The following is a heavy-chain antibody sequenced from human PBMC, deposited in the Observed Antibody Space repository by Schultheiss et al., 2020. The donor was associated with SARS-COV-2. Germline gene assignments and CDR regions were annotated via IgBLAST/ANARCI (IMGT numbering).Heavy chain of an antibody. Sequence: SETLSLTCTVSGGSISSYYWSWIRQPPGKGLEWIGRISTSGSTYYNPSLKSRVTISVDTSKNQFSLKLSSVTAADTAVYYCAREIDAIDSSGHWFDPWGQGTLVTVSS. V-gene: IGHV4-4*08. J-gene: IGHJ5*02. CDR2: ISTSGST. CDR1: GGSISSYY. CDR3: AREIDAIDSSGHWFDP. D-gene: IGHD3-22*01.